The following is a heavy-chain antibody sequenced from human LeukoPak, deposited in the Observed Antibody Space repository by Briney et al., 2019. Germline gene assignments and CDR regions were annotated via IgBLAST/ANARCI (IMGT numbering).Heavy chain of an antibody. CDR2: TYYRSKWYN. Sequence: SQTLSLTCSISGDSVSSNSAAWNWIRQSPSRGLEWLGRTYYRSKWYNDYAVSVKSRITINPDTSKNQFSLQLNSVTPEDTAVYYCARDPNFGYGDYHWFDPWGQGTLVTVSS. D-gene: IGHD4-17*01. CDR3: ARDPNFGYGDYHWFDP. V-gene: IGHV6-1*01. J-gene: IGHJ5*02. CDR1: GDSVSSNSAA.